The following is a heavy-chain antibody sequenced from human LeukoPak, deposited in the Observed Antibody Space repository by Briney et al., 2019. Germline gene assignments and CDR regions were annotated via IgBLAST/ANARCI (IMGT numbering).Heavy chain of an antibody. D-gene: IGHD3-22*01. CDR3: ARVRTYYYDSSGYSLDY. CDR1: GYTFTSYD. J-gene: IGHJ4*02. V-gene: IGHV1-2*02. CDR2: MNPNSGGT. Sequence: GASVKVSCKASGYTFTSYDINWVRQATGQGLEWMGWMNPNSGGTNYAQKFQGRVTMTRDTSISTAYMELSRLRSDDTAVYYCARVRTYYYDSSGYSLDYWGQGTLVTVSS.